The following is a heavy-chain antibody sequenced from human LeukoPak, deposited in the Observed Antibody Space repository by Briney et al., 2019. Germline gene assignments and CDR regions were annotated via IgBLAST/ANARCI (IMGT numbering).Heavy chain of an antibody. CDR2: MNPNSGNT. CDR1: GYTFTGYY. CDR3: ARGGYSSSWYGNWFDP. J-gene: IGHJ5*02. Sequence: ASVKVSCKASGYTFTGYYMHWVRQAPGQGLEWMGWMNPNSGNTGYAQKFQGRVTMTRNTSISTAYMELSSLRSEDTAVYYCARGGYSSSWYGNWFDPWGQGTLVTVSS. V-gene: IGHV1-8*02. D-gene: IGHD6-13*01.